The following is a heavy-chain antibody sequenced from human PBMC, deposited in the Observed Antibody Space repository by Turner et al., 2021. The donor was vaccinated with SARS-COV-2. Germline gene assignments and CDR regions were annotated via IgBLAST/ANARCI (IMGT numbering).Heavy chain of an antibody. CDR3: ARDAAGVEFDY. J-gene: IGHJ4*02. Sequence: EVQLVESGGGLVQPGGSLRPSCAASGFIFSSYWMSWVRQAPGKGLEWVANIKQDGSEKHYVDSAKGRFTISRDNAKNSLYLQMNSLRAEDTAVYYCARDAAGVEFDYWGQGTLVTVSS. D-gene: IGHD6-19*01. CDR1: GFIFSSYW. CDR2: IKQDGSEK. V-gene: IGHV3-7*01.